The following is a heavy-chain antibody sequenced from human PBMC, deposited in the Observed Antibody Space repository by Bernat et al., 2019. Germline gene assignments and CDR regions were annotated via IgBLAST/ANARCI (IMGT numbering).Heavy chain of an antibody. J-gene: IGHJ4*02. Sequence: EVQLVESGGGLVQPGGSLRLSCAASGFTFSSYAMHWVRQAPGKGLEYVSGITSNGGGTFYANSVKGRFTISRDNSKNTLYLQMNSLRAEDTAVYYCARDLYGPFNTAILQGSDRGLDFWGQGTLVTVSS. CDR2: ITSNGGGT. CDR1: GFTFSSYA. CDR3: ARDLYGPFNTAILQGSDRGLDF. V-gene: IGHV3-64*01. D-gene: IGHD5-18*01.